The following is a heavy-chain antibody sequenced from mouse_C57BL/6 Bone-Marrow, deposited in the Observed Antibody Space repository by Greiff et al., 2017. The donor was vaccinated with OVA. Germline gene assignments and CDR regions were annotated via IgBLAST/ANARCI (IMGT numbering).Heavy chain of an antibody. J-gene: IGHJ2*01. V-gene: IGHV1-15*01. CDR2: IDPETGGT. Sequence: QVQLQQSGAELVRPGASVTLSCKASGYTFTDYEMHWVKQTPVHGLEWIGAIDPETGGTAYNQKFKGKAILTADKSSSTAYMELRSLTSEDSAVYYCTRGGSPRFDYWGQGTTLTVSS. CDR1: GYTFTDYE. CDR3: TRGGSPRFDY.